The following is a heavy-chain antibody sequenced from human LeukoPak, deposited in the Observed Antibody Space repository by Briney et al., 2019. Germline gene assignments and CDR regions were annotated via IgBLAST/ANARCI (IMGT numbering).Heavy chain of an antibody. Sequence: GGSLRLSCAASGFTFSSYAMSWVRQAPGKGLEWVSAISGSGGSTYYADSVKGRFTISRDNSKNTLYLQMNSLRAEDTAVYYCANTEEAYYGSSGYPPWGQGTLVTVSS. CDR1: GFTFSSYA. V-gene: IGHV3-23*01. D-gene: IGHD3-22*01. J-gene: IGHJ5*02. CDR2: ISGSGGST. CDR3: ANTEEAYYGSSGYPP.